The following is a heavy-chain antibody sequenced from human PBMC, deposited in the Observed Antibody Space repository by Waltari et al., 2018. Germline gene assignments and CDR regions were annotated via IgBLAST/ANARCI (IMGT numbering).Heavy chain of an antibody. V-gene: IGHV3-30*02. D-gene: IGHD1-26*01. CDR2: IRYDGSNK. CDR1: GFTFSSYG. J-gene: IGHJ6*03. CDR3: AKVGYSGSYYYYYYMDV. Sequence: QVQLVESGGGVVQPGGSLRLSCAASGFTFSSYGMHWVRQAPGKGLEWVAFIRYDGSNKYYADSVKGRFTISRDNSKNTLYLQMNSLRAEDTAVYYCAKVGYSGSYYYYYYMDVWGKGTTVTVSS.